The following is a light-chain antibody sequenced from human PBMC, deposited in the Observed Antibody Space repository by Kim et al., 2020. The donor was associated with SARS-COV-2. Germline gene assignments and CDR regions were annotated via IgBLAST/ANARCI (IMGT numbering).Light chain of an antibody. J-gene: IGLJ3*02. Sequence: QSVLTQPPSASETPGQRVTISCSGGSSNIGSNTVNWYQQLPGTAPKLLIYSNSQRPSGVPDRFSGSKSGTSASLAISGLQSEDEAEYYCAAWDDSLNGPVFGGGTKLTVL. CDR1: SSNIGSNT. CDR2: SNS. V-gene: IGLV1-44*01. CDR3: AAWDDSLNGPV.